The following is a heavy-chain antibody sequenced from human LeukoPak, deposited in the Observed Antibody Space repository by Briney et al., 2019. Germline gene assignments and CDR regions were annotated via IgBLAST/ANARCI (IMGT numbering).Heavy chain of an antibody. CDR2: IYYSGST. CDR1: GGSMISYF. Sequence: SETLSLTCTVSGGSMISYFWSWIRQPPGKALEWIGYIYYSGSTNYNPSLKSRVTISVDTSKNQFSLKLSSVTAADTAVYYCARAGRMGEVDYWGQGSLVTVSS. V-gene: IGHV4-59*01. CDR3: ARAGRMGEVDY. D-gene: IGHD3-16*01. J-gene: IGHJ4*02.